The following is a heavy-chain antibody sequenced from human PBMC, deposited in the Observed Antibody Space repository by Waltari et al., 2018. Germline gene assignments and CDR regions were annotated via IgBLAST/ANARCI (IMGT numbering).Heavy chain of an antibody. CDR1: GGSFSGYY. V-gene: IGHV4-34*01. Sequence: QVQLQQWGAGLLKPSETLSLTCAVYGGSFSGYYWSWIRQPPGKGLEWIGEINQTGSTHSNPSLNSRVTISVDTSKNQFSLKLSSLTAADTAVYYGSRGLLFWVSWSRHNWFDPWGQGTLVTVSS. CDR3: SRGLLFWVSWSRHNWFDP. CDR2: INQTGST. J-gene: IGHJ5*02. D-gene: IGHD6-13*01.